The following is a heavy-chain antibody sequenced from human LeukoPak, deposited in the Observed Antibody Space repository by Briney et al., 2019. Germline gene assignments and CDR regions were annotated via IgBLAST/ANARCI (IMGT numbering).Heavy chain of an antibody. CDR1: GFTFSSYS. V-gene: IGHV3-21*01. Sequence: PGGSLRLSCAASGFTFSSYSMNWVRQAPGKGLEWVSSISSSSSYIYYADSVKGRFTISRDNAKNSLYLQMNSLRAEDTAVYYCARDLYSGYSSGWTNWGQGTLGTVSS. CDR3: ARDLYSGYSSGWTN. CDR2: ISSSSSYI. J-gene: IGHJ4*02. D-gene: IGHD6-19*01.